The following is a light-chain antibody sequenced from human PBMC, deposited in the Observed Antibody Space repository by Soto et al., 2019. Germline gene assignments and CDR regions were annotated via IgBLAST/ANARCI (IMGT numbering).Light chain of an antibody. Sequence: ETVLTQSPATLSLSPGEGATLSCRASQSVSSFLAWYQQKPGQAPRLLIYDASNRATGIPARFSGSGSGTDFTLTIRSLEPEDFAVYYCQQHTNWPLTFGGGTKVDIK. CDR1: QSVSSF. J-gene: IGKJ4*01. V-gene: IGKV3-11*01. CDR2: DAS. CDR3: QQHTNWPLT.